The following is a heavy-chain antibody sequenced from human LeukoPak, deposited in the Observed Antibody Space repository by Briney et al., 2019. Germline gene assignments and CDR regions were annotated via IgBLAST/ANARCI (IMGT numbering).Heavy chain of an antibody. CDR3: ARARITMMAFDV. CDR1: GYTFTSFD. D-gene: IGHD3-22*01. V-gene: IGHV1-8*01. J-gene: IGHJ3*01. CDR2: MNPNNGNT. Sequence: ASVKVSCKASGYTFTSFDINWVRQATGQGLEWMGWMNPNNGNTGFVQKFQARVTMTRNTSISTAYMELSSLRSDDTAVYYCARARITMMAFDVWGQGTVVTVSS.